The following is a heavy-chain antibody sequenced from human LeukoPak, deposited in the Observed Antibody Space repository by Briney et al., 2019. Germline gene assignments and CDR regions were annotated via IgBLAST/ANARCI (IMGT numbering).Heavy chain of an antibody. Sequence: PSETLSLTCTVSGGSISSSSYYWGWIRQPPGKGLEWIGTIYYSGSTYYNPSLKSRVTISVDTSKNQFSLKLRSVTAADTAVYYCARDGYKPIDYWGQGTLVTVSS. D-gene: IGHD5-24*01. J-gene: IGHJ4*02. CDR1: GGSISSSSYY. CDR3: ARDGYKPIDY. CDR2: IYYSGST. V-gene: IGHV4-39*02.